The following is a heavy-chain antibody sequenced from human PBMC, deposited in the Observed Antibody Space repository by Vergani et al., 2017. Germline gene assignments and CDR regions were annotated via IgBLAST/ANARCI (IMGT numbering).Heavy chain of an antibody. J-gene: IGHJ4*02. Sequence: EVQVVETGGGLVQPGGSLRLSCAASGFTVSSNYMSWVRQAPGKGLEWVSVIYSGGSTYYADSVKGRFIISRDNSKNTLYLQMNSLRAEDTAVYYCAKTSNYDFWSGYYMGLDYWGQGTLVTVSS. V-gene: IGHV3-66*01. CDR3: AKTSNYDFWSGYYMGLDY. CDR2: IYSGGST. D-gene: IGHD3-3*01. CDR1: GFTVSSNY.